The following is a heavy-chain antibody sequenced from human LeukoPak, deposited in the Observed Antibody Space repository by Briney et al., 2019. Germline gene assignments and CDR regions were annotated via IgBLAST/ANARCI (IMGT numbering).Heavy chain of an antibody. J-gene: IGHJ4*02. CDR3: AKDLRGSSGAVW. Sequence: PGRSLRLSCAASGFTFNKYAMSWVRQAPRKGLEWVSTIGGIDDGTYYADAVKGRFTISRDNSKNTLYLQMNSLRAEDTALYYCAKDLRGSSGAVWWGQGTLVTVSS. V-gene: IGHV3-23*01. CDR2: IGGIDDGT. D-gene: IGHD3-10*01. CDR1: GFTFNKYA.